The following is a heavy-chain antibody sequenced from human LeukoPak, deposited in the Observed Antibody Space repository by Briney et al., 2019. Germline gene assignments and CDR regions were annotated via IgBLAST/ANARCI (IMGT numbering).Heavy chain of an antibody. CDR3: ARDGVVVPAAPLDY. D-gene: IGHD2-2*01. CDR1: GFTFSDYY. Sequence: GRSLRLSCAASGFTFSDYYMSWIRQAPGKGLEWVSYISSSGSTIYYADSVKGRFTISRDNAKNSLYLQMNSLRAEDTAVYYCARDGVVVPAAPLDYWGQGTLVTVSS. CDR2: ISSSGSTI. V-gene: IGHV3-11*04. J-gene: IGHJ4*02.